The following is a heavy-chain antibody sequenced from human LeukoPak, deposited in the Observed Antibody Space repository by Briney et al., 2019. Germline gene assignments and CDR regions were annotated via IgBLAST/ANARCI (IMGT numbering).Heavy chain of an antibody. Sequence: SETLSLTCTVSGGSISSGGYYWSWIPQPAGKGLEWIGRIYTSGSTNYNPSLKSRVTISVDTSKNQFSLKLSSVTAADTAVYYCARAQPERYCSGGSCYSVWYYFDYWGQGTLVTVSS. V-gene: IGHV4-61*02. J-gene: IGHJ4*02. CDR3: ARAQPERYCSGGSCYSVWYYFDY. CDR2: IYTSGST. CDR1: GGSISSGGYY. D-gene: IGHD2-15*01.